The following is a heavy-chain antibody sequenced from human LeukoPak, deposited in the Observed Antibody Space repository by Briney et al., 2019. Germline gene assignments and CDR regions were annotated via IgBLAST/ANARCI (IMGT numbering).Heavy chain of an antibody. Sequence: GGSLRLSCAASGFTFSSYCMSWVRQAPGKGLEWVANIKKDGSNKYYVDSVKGRFTISRDNAKNSLYLQMNSLRAEDTAVYYCARVVGLRYSDSLPHFDYWGQGTLVTVSS. J-gene: IGHJ4*02. D-gene: IGHD3-9*01. CDR3: ARVVGLRYSDSLPHFDY. V-gene: IGHV3-7*03. CDR1: GFTFSSYC. CDR2: IKKDGSNK.